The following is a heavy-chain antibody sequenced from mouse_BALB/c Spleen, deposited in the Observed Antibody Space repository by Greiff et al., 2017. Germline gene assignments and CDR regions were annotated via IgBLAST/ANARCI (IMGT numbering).Heavy chain of an antibody. Sequence: EVKVVESGGGLVKPGGSLKLSCAASGFTFSSYAMSWVRQTPEKRLEWVASISSGGSTYYPDSVKGRFTISRDNARNILYLQMSSLRSEDTAMYYCARGGGWLLRWYFDVWGAGTTVTVSS. V-gene: IGHV5-6-5*01. J-gene: IGHJ1*01. CDR2: ISSGGST. D-gene: IGHD2-3*01. CDR1: GFTFSSYA. CDR3: ARGGGWLLRWYFDV.